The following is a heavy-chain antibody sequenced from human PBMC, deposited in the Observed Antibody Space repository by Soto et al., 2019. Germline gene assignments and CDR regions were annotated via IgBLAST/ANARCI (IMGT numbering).Heavy chain of an antibody. CDR1: GFTFNYA. J-gene: IGHJ4*02. Sequence: GGSLRLSCAASGFTFNYAMMWVRQAPGKGQEWVSGIVGDGSSIYYADSVKGRFTISRDNSKNTLYLQVNSLRVEDTAVYYCARDAVYNDGLWLVAYWGQGTLGTVSS. CDR3: ARDAVYNDGLWLVAY. D-gene: IGHD1-1*01. V-gene: IGHV3-23*01. CDR2: IVGDGSSI.